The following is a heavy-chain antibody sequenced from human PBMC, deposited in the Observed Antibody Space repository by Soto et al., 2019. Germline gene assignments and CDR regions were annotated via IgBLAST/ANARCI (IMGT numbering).Heavy chain of an antibody. CDR2: IFYSGST. CDR3: ARDLKDGSGTDHSVGLGY. J-gene: IGHJ4*02. Sequence: QVQLQESGPGLVKPSQTLSLTCTVSGGSISSGGYYWSWIRQHPGKGLEWIGYIFYSGSTYYNPSLKSRVTISVDTSKNQFSLKLSSVTAADTAVYYCARDLKDGSGTDHSVGLGYWGQGTLVTVSS. CDR1: GGSISSGGYY. D-gene: IGHD3-10*01. V-gene: IGHV4-31*03.